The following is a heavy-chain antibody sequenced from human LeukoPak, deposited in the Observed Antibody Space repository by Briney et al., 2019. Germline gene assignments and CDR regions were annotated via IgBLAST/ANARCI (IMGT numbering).Heavy chain of an antibody. CDR1: GYTFTSYD. J-gene: IGHJ6*03. CDR2: INPNSGGT. CDR3: ARAGADIVVVPAALNYMDV. D-gene: IGHD2-2*01. V-gene: IGHV1-2*02. Sequence: ASVKVSCKASGYTFTSYDINWVRQAPGQGLEWMGWINPNSGGTNYAQKIQGRVTMTRDTSISTAYMELSRLRSDDTAVYYCARAGADIVVVPAALNYMDVWGKGTTVTVSS.